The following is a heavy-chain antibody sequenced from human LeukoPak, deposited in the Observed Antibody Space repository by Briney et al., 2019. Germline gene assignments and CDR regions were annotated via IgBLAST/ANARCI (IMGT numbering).Heavy chain of an antibody. J-gene: IGHJ4*02. CDR1: GDAFSTYA. Sequence: GSVKVSCKASGDAFSTYAISWVRQAPGQGLEWMGTINLSGDRTSYAQKIQGRVTMTRDTSTSTVYMELSSLTSEDTAVYYCARDIGSGYYNFDYWGQGTLVTVSS. V-gene: IGHV1-46*01. CDR2: INLSGDRT. D-gene: IGHD5-12*01. CDR3: ARDIGSGYYNFDY.